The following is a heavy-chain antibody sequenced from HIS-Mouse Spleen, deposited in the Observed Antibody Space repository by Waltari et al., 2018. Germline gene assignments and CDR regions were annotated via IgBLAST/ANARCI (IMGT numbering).Heavy chain of an antibody. CDR1: GFTVRTHY. J-gene: IGHJ4*02. D-gene: IGHD6-13*01. V-gene: IGHV3-53*01. CDR3: AGGVGSSWYYFDY. CDR2: IYSGGST. Sequence: EVQLVESGGGLIQPGGSLLLSCAASGFTVRTHYISWVRQAPGKGVEWVSVIYSGGSTYYADSVKGRFTISRDNSKNTLYLQMNSLRAEDTAVYYCAGGVGSSWYYFDYWGQGTLVTVSS.